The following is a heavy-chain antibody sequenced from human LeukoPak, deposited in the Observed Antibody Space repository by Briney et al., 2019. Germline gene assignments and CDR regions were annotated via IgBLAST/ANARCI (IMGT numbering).Heavy chain of an antibody. CDR1: GGTFSSYA. D-gene: IGHD1-26*01. CDR3: ARDVVGATFDY. CDR2: IIPILGMA. Sequence: SVKVSCKASGGTFSSYAISWVRQAPGQGLEWMGRIIPILGMANYAQKFQGRVTITADKSTSTAYMELSSLRSEDTAVYYCARDVVGATFDYWGQGTLVTVSS. J-gene: IGHJ4*02. V-gene: IGHV1-69*04.